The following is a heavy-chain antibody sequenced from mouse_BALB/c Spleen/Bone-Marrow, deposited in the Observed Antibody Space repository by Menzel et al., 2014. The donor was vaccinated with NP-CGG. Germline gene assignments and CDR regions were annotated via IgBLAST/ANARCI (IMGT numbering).Heavy chain of an antibody. V-gene: IGHV2-2*02. J-gene: IGHJ4*01. CDR2: IWSGGGT. CDR1: GFSLTTYG. Sequence: VKLQESGPGLVQPSQSLSITCTVSGFSLTTYGVHWVRQSPGKGLEWLGVIWSGGGTDYNAAFISRLSISKDNSKSQVFFKMNSLQANDTAIYYCARRNGNLRYYAMDYWGQGTSVTVSS. CDR3: ARRNGNLRYYAMDY. D-gene: IGHD2-1*01.